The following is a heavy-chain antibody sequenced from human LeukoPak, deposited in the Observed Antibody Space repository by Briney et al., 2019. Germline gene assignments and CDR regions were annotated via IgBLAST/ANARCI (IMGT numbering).Heavy chain of an antibody. D-gene: IGHD1-26*01. CDR2: IYYSGST. J-gene: IGHJ4*02. CDR1: GGSISSSSYY. Sequence: SETLSLTCTVSGGSISSSSYYWGWLRQPPGKGLEWIGSIYYSGSTYYNPSLKSRVTISVDTSKNQFSLKLSSVTAADTAVYYCARTLDTGSYYNYWGQGTLVTVSS. CDR3: ARTLDTGSYYNY. V-gene: IGHV4-39*01.